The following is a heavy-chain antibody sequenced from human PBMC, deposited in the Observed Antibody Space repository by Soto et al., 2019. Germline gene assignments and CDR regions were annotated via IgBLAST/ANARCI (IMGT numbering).Heavy chain of an antibody. V-gene: IGHV3-21*01. D-gene: IGHD2-2*01. CDR2: ISSSSSYI. CDR1: GFTFSSYS. J-gene: IGHJ6*02. Sequence: EVQLVESGGGLVKPGGSLRLSCAASGFTFSSYSMNWVRQAPGKGLEWVSSISSSSSYIYYADSVKGRFTISRDNAKNSLYLQMNSRRAEDTAVYYCARFDIVVVPAAIHYYGMDVWGQRPTVTVSS. CDR3: ARFDIVVVPAAIHYYGMDV.